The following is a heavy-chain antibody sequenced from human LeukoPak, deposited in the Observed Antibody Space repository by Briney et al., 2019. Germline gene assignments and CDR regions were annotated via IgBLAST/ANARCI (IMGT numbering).Heavy chain of an antibody. CDR1: GGSMSSGGDY. V-gene: IGHV4-31*03. CDR2: ISSRGNT. CDR3: ARGPSFGSSSRFDS. Sequence: SQTLSLTCTVSGGSMSSGGDYWTWIRQHPGNGLDWIGYISSRGNTYYNPSLKSRLTISLDTSKSQFSLQLNSATAADTAVYYCARGPSFGSSSRFDSWGQGTLVTVSS. J-gene: IGHJ4*02. D-gene: IGHD6-6*01.